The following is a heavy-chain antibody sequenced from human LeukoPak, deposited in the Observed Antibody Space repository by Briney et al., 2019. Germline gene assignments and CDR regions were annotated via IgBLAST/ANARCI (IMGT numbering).Heavy chain of an antibody. CDR1: GYTFTSYD. Sequence: ASVKVSCKASGYTFTSYDINWVRQATGQGLEWMGWTNPNSGNTGYAQKFQGRVTMTRNTSISTAYMELSSLRSEDTAVYYCARGRTLMVRGFNWFDPWGQGTLVTVSS. J-gene: IGHJ5*02. D-gene: IGHD3-10*01. CDR3: ARGRTLMVRGFNWFDP. CDR2: TNPNSGNT. V-gene: IGHV1-8*01.